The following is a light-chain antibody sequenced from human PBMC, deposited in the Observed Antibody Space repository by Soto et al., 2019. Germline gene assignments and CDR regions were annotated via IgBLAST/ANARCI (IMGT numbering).Light chain of an antibody. J-gene: IGKJ5*01. CDR2: GAS. Sequence: ETVLTQSPGTLSLSPGERATLSCRASESVRTSLAWYQQKPGQAPSLLIYGASNRATGIPDRFSGSGSGTDFTLTISSLQSEDFAVYYCQQYNYWPPKITFGQGTRLEIK. CDR3: QQYNYWPPKIT. V-gene: IGKV3-11*01. CDR1: ESVRTS.